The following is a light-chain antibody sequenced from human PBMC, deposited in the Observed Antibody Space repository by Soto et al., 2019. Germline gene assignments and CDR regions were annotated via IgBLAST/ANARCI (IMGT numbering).Light chain of an antibody. CDR1: QSIGSH. CDR3: QKYNYWPIT. CDR2: DES. Sequence: VLTQSPATLSLSPGDSATLSCRARQSIGSHLAWYQQQTGQAPRLLIHDESSRATGIPDRLSGSGSETDLNLTVSRLRSEDSAVYYCQKYNYWPITCGQGTRLEIK. V-gene: IGKV3-11*01. J-gene: IGKJ5*01.